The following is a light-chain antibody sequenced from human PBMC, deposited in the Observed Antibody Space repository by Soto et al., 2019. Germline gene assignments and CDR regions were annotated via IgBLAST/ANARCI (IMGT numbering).Light chain of an antibody. V-gene: IGKV4-1*01. CDR2: WGF. J-gene: IGKJ1*01. CDR3: HQYYGSPPRT. Sequence: DIVMTQSPDSLAVSLGERATINCKSSQSVLYSSNNKNYLAWYQQKPGQSPKLLISWGFIRESGVPVRFSGSGSGTDFTLTISSLQAEDVAVYYCHQYYGSPPRTFGQGTKVEIK. CDR1: QSVLYSSNNKNY.